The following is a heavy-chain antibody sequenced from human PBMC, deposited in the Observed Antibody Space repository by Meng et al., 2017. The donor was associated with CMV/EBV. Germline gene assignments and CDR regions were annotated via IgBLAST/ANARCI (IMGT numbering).Heavy chain of an antibody. CDR2: MNPNSGNT. CDR3: AREGGGDSGWYGRASYYYYYYGMDA. V-gene: IGHV1-8*01. CDR1: GYTFTSYD. J-gene: IGHJ6*02. Sequence: ASVKVSCKASGYTFTSYDINWVRQATGQGLEWMGWMNPNSGNTGYAQKFQGRVTMTRNTSISTAYMELSSLRSEDTAVYYCAREGGGDSGWYGRASYYYYYYGMDAWGQGTTVTVSS. D-gene: IGHD5-12*01.